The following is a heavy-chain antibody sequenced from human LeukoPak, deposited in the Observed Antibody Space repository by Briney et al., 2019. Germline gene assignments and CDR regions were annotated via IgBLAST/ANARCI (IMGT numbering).Heavy chain of an antibody. CDR1: GFSFSSYA. J-gene: IGHJ4*02. V-gene: IGHV3-23*01. CDR2: ISGLGDRT. D-gene: IGHD4-17*01. CDR3: AKAPGTTVTRGFDY. Sequence: GGSLRLSCAASGFSFSSYAMTWARQIPGQGLEWVSSISGLGDRTYYADSVKGRFTISRDNSKNTLYLQMNSLRAEDTAVYYCAKAPGTTVTRGFDYWGQGTLVTVSS.